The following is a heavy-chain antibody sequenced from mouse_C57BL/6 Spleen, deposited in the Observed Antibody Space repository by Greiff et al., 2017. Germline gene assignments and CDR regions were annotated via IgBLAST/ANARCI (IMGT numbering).Heavy chain of an antibody. CDR3: ARCSLYDGYFAY. CDR1: GYAFTNYL. V-gene: IGHV1-54*01. Sequence: VQLQQSGAELVRPGTSVKVSCKASGYAFTNYLIEWVKQRPGQGLEWIGVINPGSGGTNYNEKFKGKATLTADKSSSTAYMQLSSLTSEDSAVYFCARCSLYDGYFAYWGQGTLVTVSA. D-gene: IGHD2-3*01. CDR2: INPGSGGT. J-gene: IGHJ3*01.